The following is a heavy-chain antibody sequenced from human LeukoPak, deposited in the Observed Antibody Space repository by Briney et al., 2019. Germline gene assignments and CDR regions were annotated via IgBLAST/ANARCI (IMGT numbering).Heavy chain of an antibody. V-gene: IGHV1-2*06. CDR1: GHTFTDYY. D-gene: IGHD6-13*01. CDR2: INPNGGGT. J-gene: IGHJ4*02. CDR3: EGYSSSVFDY. Sequence: GASVRVSCKASGHTFTDYYIHWVRQAPGQGLEWMGRINPNGGGTNYAQKFQGRVTMTRDTSISTAYMELSRLRSDDAAVYYCEGYSSSVFDYWGQGTLVTVSS.